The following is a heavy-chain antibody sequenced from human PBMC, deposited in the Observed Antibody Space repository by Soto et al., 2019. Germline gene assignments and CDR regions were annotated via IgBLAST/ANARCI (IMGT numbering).Heavy chain of an antibody. V-gene: IGHV4-61*01. J-gene: IGHJ4*02. CDR2: IYYSGST. CDR1: GGSVSSGSYY. CDR3: ARDQYYGSGSYPH. D-gene: IGHD3-10*01. Sequence: PSETLSLTCTVSGGSVSSGSYYWSWIRQPPGKGLEWIGYIYYSGSTNYNPSLKSRVTISVDTSKNQFSLKLSSVTAADTAVYYCARDQYYGSGSYPHWGQGTLVTVSS.